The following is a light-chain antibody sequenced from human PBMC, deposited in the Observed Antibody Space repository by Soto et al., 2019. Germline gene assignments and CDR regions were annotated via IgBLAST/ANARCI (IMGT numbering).Light chain of an antibody. CDR2: DTS. V-gene: IGKV3-11*01. CDR3: QQRSNWMIT. Sequence: VLTQSPGTLSLSPRERATLSCLASQPVNSYLNWYQQQPGQSPRLLMSDTSHRATGTPDRFSGSGSGTDFTLTISSLEPEDFGVYYCQQRSNWMITFGQGTRLEIK. J-gene: IGKJ5*01. CDR1: QPVNSY.